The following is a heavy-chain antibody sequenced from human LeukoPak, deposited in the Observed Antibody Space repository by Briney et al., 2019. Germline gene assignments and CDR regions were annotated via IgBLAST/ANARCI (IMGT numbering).Heavy chain of an antibody. D-gene: IGHD1-26*01. V-gene: IGHV1-46*01. CDR1: GYAFTSYY. CDR3: TRVFIAGSNYYYGMDV. J-gene: IGHJ6*02. Sequence: VASVKVSCKASGYAFTSYYIHWVRQAPGQGLEWMGTIIPIGGSTSYAQKFQGRVTLTRDTSTSTAYMELSSLRSEDTAVYYCTRVFIAGSNYYYGMDVWGQGTTVTVSS. CDR2: IIPIGGST.